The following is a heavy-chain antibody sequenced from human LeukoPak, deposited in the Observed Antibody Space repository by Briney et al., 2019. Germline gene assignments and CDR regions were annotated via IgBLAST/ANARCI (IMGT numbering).Heavy chain of an antibody. Sequence: SETLSLTCTVSGGSISSRNYNWGWIRQPPGKGLEWIGSMSNSGRTYYDPSLKSRVTISVDTSKNQFSLNLSSVIVADTAVYYCARLNMNYFDYWGQGTLVTVSS. CDR3: ARLNMNYFDY. J-gene: IGHJ4*02. V-gene: IGHV4-39*01. CDR1: GGSISSRNYN. CDR2: MSNSGRT. D-gene: IGHD2/OR15-2a*01.